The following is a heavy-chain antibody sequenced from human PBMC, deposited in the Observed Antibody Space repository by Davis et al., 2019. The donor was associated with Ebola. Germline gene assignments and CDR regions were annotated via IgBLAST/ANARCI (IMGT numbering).Heavy chain of an antibody. Sequence: MPGGSLRLSCAVYGGSFSGYYWSWIRQPPGKGLEWIGEINHSGNTNYNPSLKSRVTISVDTSKNQFSLKLSSVTAADTAVYYCARGPYASVGGYWGQGTLVTVSS. D-gene: IGHD3-10*01. CDR1: GGSFSGYY. J-gene: IGHJ4*02. CDR2: INHSGNT. CDR3: ARGPYASVGGY. V-gene: IGHV4-34*01.